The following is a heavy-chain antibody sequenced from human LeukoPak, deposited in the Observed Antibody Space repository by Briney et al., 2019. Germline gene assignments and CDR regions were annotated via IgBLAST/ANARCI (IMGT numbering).Heavy chain of an antibody. Sequence: GASVKVSCKASGGTFSSYAISWVRQTPGQGLEWMGGIIPIFGTANYAQKFQGRVTITADESTSTAYMELSSLRSEDTAVYYCARADRSMGGSYFDYWGQGTLVTVSS. CDR2: IIPIFGTA. J-gene: IGHJ4*02. CDR1: GGTFSSYA. CDR3: ARADRSMGGSYFDY. D-gene: IGHD1-26*01. V-gene: IGHV1-69*13.